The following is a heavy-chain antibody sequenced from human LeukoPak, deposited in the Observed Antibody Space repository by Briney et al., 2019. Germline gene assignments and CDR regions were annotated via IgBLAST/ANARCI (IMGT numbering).Heavy chain of an antibody. CDR2: ISSSSSYT. Sequence: PGGSLRLSCAASGFTFSDYYMSWIRQAPGKGLEWVSYISSSSSYTNYADSVKGRFAISRDNAKNSLYLQMNSLRAEDTAVYYCAREGCSSTSCYSRAAFDIWGRGTMVTVSS. CDR3: AREGCSSTSCYSRAAFDI. D-gene: IGHD2-2*01. V-gene: IGHV3-11*06. J-gene: IGHJ3*02. CDR1: GFTFSDYY.